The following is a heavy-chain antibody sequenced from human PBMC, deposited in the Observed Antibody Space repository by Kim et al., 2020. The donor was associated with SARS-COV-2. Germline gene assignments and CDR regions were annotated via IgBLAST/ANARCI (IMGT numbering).Heavy chain of an antibody. CDR3: ATVPTYKWNFLYYGRDV. J-gene: IGHJ6*02. CDR2: ISSSGSTI. CDR1: GFTFSDYY. V-gene: IGHV3-11*01. D-gene: IGHD1-7*01. Sequence: GGSLRLSCAASGFTFSDYYMSWIRQAPGKGLEWVSYISSSGSTIDYADSVKGRFTISRDNAKDSLSLQMNSLRAEDTAVYYCATVPTYKWNFLYYGRDVWGQGTTLTASS.